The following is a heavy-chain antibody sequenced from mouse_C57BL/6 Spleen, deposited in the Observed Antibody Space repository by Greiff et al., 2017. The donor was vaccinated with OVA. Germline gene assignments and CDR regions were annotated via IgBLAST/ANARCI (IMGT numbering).Heavy chain of an antibody. J-gene: IGHJ2*01. V-gene: IGHV1-15*01. CDR1: GYTFTDYE. Sequence: QVQLQQSGAELVRPGASVTLSCKASGYTFTDYEMHWVKQTPVHGLEWIGAIDPETGGTAYNQKFKGKAILTADKSSSTAYMELRSLTSEDSAVYYCTRWGITTVVAPYYFDYWGQGTTLTVSS. D-gene: IGHD1-1*01. CDR2: IDPETGGT. CDR3: TRWGITTVVAPYYFDY.